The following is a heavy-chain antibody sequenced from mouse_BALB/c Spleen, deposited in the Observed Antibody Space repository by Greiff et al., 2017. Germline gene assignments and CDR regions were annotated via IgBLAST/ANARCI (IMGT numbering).Heavy chain of an antibody. J-gene: IGHJ2*01. V-gene: IGHV5-6-5*01. CDR3: ARDGYSAYYFDY. D-gene: IGHD2-2*01. CDR2: IRGGGST. CDR1: GFTFTSYG. Sequence: VQLEQSGPGLVKPGGSLTLSCTASGFTFTSYGMPWVRQTPGKGLEWVGLIRGGGSTKYHEGVMSRLTITTDNARNILFLKMSSLRSDDTAMYYCARDGYSAYYFDYWGQGTTLTVSS.